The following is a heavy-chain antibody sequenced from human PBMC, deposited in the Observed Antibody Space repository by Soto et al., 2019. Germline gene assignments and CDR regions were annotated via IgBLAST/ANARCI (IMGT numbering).Heavy chain of an antibody. J-gene: IGHJ4*02. CDR1: GFTFDDYA. Sequence: PGGSLRLSCAASGFTFDDYAMHWVRQAPGKGLEWVAVISYDGSNKYYADSVKGRFTISRDNSKNTLYLQMNSLRTEDTAVYYCARVFFSGSYLDYFDSWGQGTLVTVSS. CDR3: ARVFFSGSYLDYFDS. V-gene: IGHV3-30*14. D-gene: IGHD3-10*01. CDR2: ISYDGSNK.